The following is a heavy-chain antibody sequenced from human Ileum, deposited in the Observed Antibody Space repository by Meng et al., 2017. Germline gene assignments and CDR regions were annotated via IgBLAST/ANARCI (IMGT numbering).Heavy chain of an antibody. CDR3: TRHMGYTSGWYYFDY. J-gene: IGHJ4*02. Sequence: QVLLQESGPGLAKPSETLSPTCTVPGGSISNHYWSWIRQPPGKGLEWIAYISYSGTTNYNPSLTGRVTISVDTSKILFSLKLSSVTAADTAVYYCTRHMGYTSGWYYFDYWGQGTLVTVSS. V-gene: IGHV4-59*08. CDR1: GGSISNHY. CDR2: ISYSGTT. D-gene: IGHD6-19*01.